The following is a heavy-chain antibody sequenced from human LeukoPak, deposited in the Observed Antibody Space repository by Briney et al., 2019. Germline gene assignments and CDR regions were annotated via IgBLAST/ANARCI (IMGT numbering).Heavy chain of an antibody. Sequence: PSETLSLTCTVSGDSISSGGYYWNWIRQPPGKGLEWIGYIYHSGITNYNPSLKSRVTISVDTSKNQFSLKLSSVTAADTAVYYCARDLFSQGKYSYGPGFDYWGQGTLVTVSS. V-gene: IGHV4-30-2*01. CDR2: IYHSGIT. J-gene: IGHJ4*02. D-gene: IGHD5-18*01. CDR1: GDSISSGGYY. CDR3: ARDLFSQGKYSYGPGFDY.